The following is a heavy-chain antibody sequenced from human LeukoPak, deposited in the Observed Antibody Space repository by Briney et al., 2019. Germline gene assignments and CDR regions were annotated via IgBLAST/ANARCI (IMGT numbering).Heavy chain of an antibody. V-gene: IGHV3-23*01. CDR2: ISGSGSAT. D-gene: IGHD4-17*01. J-gene: IGHJ3*02. CDR1: GFTFRSYA. CDR3: AKDQYGEAFDI. Sequence: GGSLRLSCAASGFTFRSYAMNWVRQAPGKGLEWVSAISGSGSATYYADSVKGRFTISRDNSKNTLYLQMDSLRAEDTAVYYCAKDQYGEAFDIWGPGTMVTVSS.